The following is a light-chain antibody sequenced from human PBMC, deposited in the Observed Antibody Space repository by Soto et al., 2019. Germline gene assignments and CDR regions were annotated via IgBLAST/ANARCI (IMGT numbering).Light chain of an antibody. CDR2: HAS. Sequence: VLTHSPAPPSLCKGGTSPLPCRASQSVSSYLAWYQQKPGKAPRLLIYHASNMPTGIPARFSGSGSGTDFTLTISSLEPEDFAVYYCQQYGSSPRGFGPGTKVDIK. CDR1: QSVSSY. V-gene: IGKV3-11*01. J-gene: IGKJ3*01. CDR3: QQYGSSPRG.